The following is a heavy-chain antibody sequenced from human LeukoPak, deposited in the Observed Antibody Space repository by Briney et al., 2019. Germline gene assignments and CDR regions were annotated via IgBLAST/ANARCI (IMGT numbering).Heavy chain of an antibody. CDR3: ARDSPPFSLYYYYYYGMDV. CDR2: ISAYNGNT. CDR1: GYTFTSYG. Sequence: ASVKVSCKASGYTFTSYGISWVRQAPGQGLEWMGWISAYNGNTNYAQKLQGRVTMTTDTSTSTAYMELRSLRSDDTAVYYCARDSPPFSLYYYYYYGMDVWGLGTTVTVSS. V-gene: IGHV1-18*01. J-gene: IGHJ6*02.